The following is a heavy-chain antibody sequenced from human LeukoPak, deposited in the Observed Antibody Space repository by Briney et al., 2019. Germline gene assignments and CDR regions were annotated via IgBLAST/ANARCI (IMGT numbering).Heavy chain of an antibody. D-gene: IGHD3-9*01. CDR1: GYTFTSYD. Sequence: GASVKVSCKASGYTFTSYDINWVRQATGQGLEWMGWMNPNSGNTGYAQKFQGRVTMTRNTSISTAYMELSSLRSEDTAVYYCARGRKPGHYDILTGLTFDNGMDVWGQGTTVTVSS. V-gene: IGHV1-8*01. J-gene: IGHJ6*02. CDR3: ARGRKPGHYDILTGLTFDNGMDV. CDR2: MNPNSGNT.